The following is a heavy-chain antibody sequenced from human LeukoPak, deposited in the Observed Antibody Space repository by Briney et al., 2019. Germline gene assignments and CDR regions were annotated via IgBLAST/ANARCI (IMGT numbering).Heavy chain of an antibody. V-gene: IGHV3-9*03. Sequence: GGSLRLSCAASGFTFDDYAMHWVRQAPGKGLEWVSGISWNSGSIGYADSVKGRFTISRDNTKNSLYLQMNSLRAEGMALYYCAKSYYGSGSYPLFDYWGQGTLVTVSS. CDR2: ISWNSGSI. CDR3: AKSYYGSGSYPLFDY. D-gene: IGHD3-10*01. CDR1: GFTFDDYA. J-gene: IGHJ4*02.